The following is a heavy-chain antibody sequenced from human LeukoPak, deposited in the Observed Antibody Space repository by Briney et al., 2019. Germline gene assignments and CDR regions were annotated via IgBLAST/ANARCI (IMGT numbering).Heavy chain of an antibody. Sequence: SETLSLTCAVYDGSFSGYYWSWIRQPAGKGLEWIGRFHTRGSTNYNPSLKSRVIISVDTSKNQFSLKLNSVTAADTAVYYCARVDGSCSGGSCPSGNWFDPWGQGTLVTVSS. CDR2: FHTRGST. J-gene: IGHJ5*02. V-gene: IGHV4-59*10. CDR3: ARVDGSCSGGSCPSGNWFDP. CDR1: DGSFSGYY. D-gene: IGHD2-15*01.